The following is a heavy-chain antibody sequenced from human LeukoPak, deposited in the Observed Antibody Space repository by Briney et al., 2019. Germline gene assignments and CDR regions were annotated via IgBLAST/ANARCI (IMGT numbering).Heavy chain of an antibody. CDR2: IIPIFGTA. CDR1: GGTFSSYA. Sequence: GASVKVSCKASGGTFSSYAIGWVRQAPGQGLEWMGGIIPIFGTANYAQKFQGRVTITADESTSTAYMELSSLRSEDTAVYYCARAPSRNYYYYGMDVWGQGTTVTVSS. CDR3: ARAPSRNYYYYGMDV. V-gene: IGHV1-69*13. J-gene: IGHJ6*02.